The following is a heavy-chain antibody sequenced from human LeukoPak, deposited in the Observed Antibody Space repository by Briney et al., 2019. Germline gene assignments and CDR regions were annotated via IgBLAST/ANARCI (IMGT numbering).Heavy chain of an antibody. J-gene: IGHJ4*02. V-gene: IGHV4-34*01. CDR1: GGSFSGYY. CDR2: INHSGST. CDR3: ARDAGGFY. Sequence: SETLSLTCAVYGGSFSGYYWSWIRQPPGKGLEWIGEINHSGSTNYNPSLKSRVTISVDTSKNQFSLKLSSVTAADTAVYYCARDAGGFYWGQGALVTVSS. D-gene: IGHD1-14*01.